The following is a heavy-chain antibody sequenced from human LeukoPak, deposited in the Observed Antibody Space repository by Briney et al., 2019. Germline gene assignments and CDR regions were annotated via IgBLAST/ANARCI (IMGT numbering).Heavy chain of an antibody. Sequence: PGGSLRLSCAASGFTFSSYSMNWVRQAPGKGLEWVSYISSSSNSIYYADSVKGRFTISRDNSKNTLYLQMNSLRAEDTAVYYCAKVRFLEWLSRNWFDPWGQGTLVTVSS. CDR1: GFTFSSYS. V-gene: IGHV3-48*01. D-gene: IGHD3-3*01. CDR3: AKVRFLEWLSRNWFDP. CDR2: ISSSSNSI. J-gene: IGHJ5*02.